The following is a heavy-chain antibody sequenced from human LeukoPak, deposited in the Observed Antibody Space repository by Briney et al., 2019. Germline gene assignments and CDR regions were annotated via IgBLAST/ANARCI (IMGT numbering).Heavy chain of an antibody. CDR2: IYMSGST. CDR3: ARDWGIAAATPYYFDH. D-gene: IGHD6-13*01. J-gene: IGHJ4*02. CDR1: VGSISTGNYY. Sequence: SETLSLTCTVSVGSISTGNYYYGWIRQSAGKGMEWIGNIYMSGSTRYNPSLMGRVAMSVDTLKNQFSLKIASATAADTAVYYCARDWGIAAATPYYFDHWGQGILVTVSS. V-gene: IGHV4-61*09.